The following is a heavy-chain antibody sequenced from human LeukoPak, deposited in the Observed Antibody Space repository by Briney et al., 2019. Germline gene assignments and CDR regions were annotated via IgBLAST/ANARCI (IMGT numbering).Heavy chain of an antibody. Sequence: PGGSLRLSCAASGFTFSSYEMNWVRQAPGKGLEWVSYISSSGSTIYYADSVKGRFTISRDNAKNSLYLQMNSLRAEDTAVYYCARGTSIAAADPDYWGQGTLVTVSS. D-gene: IGHD6-13*01. CDR1: GFTFSSYE. CDR2: ISSSGSTI. J-gene: IGHJ4*02. CDR3: ARGTSIAAADPDY. V-gene: IGHV3-48*03.